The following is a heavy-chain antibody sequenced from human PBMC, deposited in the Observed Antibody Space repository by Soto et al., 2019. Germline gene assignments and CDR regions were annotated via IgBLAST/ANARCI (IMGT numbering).Heavy chain of an antibody. J-gene: IGHJ4*02. CDR2: MYYSGTT. V-gene: IGHV4-30-4*01. CDR3: ARGRGYGYGVDY. Sequence: QVQLQESGPGLVKPSQTLSLTCTVSGGSISSGDHFWSWIRQPPGKGLGSIAYMYYSGTTYYNPSLKSRITTSVDTSKNQFSLKLTSVTAADTAVYYCARGRGYGYGVDYWGQGTLVTVSS. CDR1: GGSISSGDHF. D-gene: IGHD5-18*01.